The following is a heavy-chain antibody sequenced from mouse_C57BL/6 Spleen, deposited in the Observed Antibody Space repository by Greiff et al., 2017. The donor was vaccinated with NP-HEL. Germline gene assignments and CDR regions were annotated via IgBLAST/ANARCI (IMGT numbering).Heavy chain of an antibody. V-gene: IGHV1-26*01. CDR1: GYTFTDYY. D-gene: IGHD2-4*01. J-gene: IGHJ3*01. CDR3: AIRVLYDYDGFAY. Sequence: EVQLQQSGPELVKPGASVKISCKASGYTFTDYYMNWVKQSHGKSLEWIGDINPNNGGTSYNQKFKGKATLTVDKSSSTAYMELRSLTSEDSAVYYCAIRVLYDYDGFAYWGQGPLVTVSA. CDR2: INPNNGGT.